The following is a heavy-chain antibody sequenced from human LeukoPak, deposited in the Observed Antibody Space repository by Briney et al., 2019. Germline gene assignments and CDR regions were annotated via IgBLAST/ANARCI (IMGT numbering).Heavy chain of an antibody. D-gene: IGHD3-10*01. CDR3: ARDLGLRGVTNWFDP. CDR2: IDPSGGGT. J-gene: IGHJ5*02. V-gene: IGHV1-46*02. CDR1: AYTFNNYL. Sequence: GASVKVSCKAFAYTFNNYLIHWVRQAPGQGLEWMGIIDPSGGGTDYAQKFQGRVTMTRDTSTSTVYMELSSLRSEDTAVYFCARDLGLRGVTNWFDPWGHGTLVTVSS.